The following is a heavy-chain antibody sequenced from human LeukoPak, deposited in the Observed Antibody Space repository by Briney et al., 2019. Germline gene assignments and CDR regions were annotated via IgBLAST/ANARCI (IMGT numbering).Heavy chain of an antibody. CDR3: AKGNSYNSAWYLDL. Sequence: QAGGSLRLSCAASGFSFSSYGMHWVRQTPGKGLAWVAVISYDGGIKYYADSVKGRFTISRDNSNNTLSLQMNSLRPEDTAIYYCAKGNSYNSAWYLDLWGQGTLVTVSS. CDR1: GFSFSSYG. J-gene: IGHJ5*02. D-gene: IGHD6-19*01. V-gene: IGHV3-30*18. CDR2: ISYDGGIK.